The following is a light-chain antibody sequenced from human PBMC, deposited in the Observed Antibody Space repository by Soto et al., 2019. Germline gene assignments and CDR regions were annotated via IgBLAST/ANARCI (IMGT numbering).Light chain of an antibody. V-gene: IGKV1-12*01. CDR3: QQSNTFPYT. Sequence: DIPMTQSPSSVSASVGDRVTITCRASQAIGTWLAWYQQRPGKAPQLLIYASSNLQSGVPSRFSGSGSGTVFTLTIRNLQPEDFATYYCQQSNTFPYTFGQGTKLEIK. CDR2: ASS. J-gene: IGKJ2*01. CDR1: QAIGTW.